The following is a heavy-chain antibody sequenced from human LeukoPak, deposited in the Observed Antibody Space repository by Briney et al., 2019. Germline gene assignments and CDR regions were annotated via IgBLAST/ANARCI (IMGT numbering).Heavy chain of an antibody. J-gene: IGHJ6*03. CDR2: IIPIFGTA. CDR1: GYTFTSYA. D-gene: IGHD4-23*01. Sequence: SVKVSCKASGYTFTSYAMNWVRQAPGQGLEWMGGIIPIFGTANYAQKFQGRVTITADESTSTAYMELSSLRSEDTAVYYCARELGNPPNYYMDVWGKGTTVTVSS. CDR3: ARELGNPPNYYMDV. V-gene: IGHV1-69*13.